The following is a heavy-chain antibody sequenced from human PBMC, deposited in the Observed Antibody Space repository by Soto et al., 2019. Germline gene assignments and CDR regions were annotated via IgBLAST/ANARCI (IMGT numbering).Heavy chain of an antibody. V-gene: IGHV3-30*18. CDR3: VKDQRLIQLCLDSEAFDI. J-gene: IGHJ3*02. D-gene: IGHD3-16*01. CDR2: ISYDGSKK. Sequence: QVQLVESGGGVVQPGRSLRLSCAASGFTFRSYGMHWVRQAPGKGLEWVAVISYDGSKKYYGDSVKGRFTISRDNSTKTLSLQMNGLRAADTPVYCCVKDQRLIQLCLDSEAFDIWGQGTRVPVSS. CDR1: GFTFRSYG.